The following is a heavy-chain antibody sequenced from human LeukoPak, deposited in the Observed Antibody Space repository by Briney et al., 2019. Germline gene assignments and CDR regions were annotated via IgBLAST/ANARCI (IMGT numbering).Heavy chain of an antibody. V-gene: IGHV1-69*05. D-gene: IGHD5-18*01. Sequence: ASVKVSCKASGGTFNSYAISWVRQAPGQGLEWMGGIIPIFGTANYAQKFQGRVTITTDESTSTAYMELSSLRSEDTAVYYCARDGYAVRWGWFDPWGQGTLVTVSS. CDR3: ARDGYAVRWGWFDP. J-gene: IGHJ5*02. CDR1: GGTFNSYA. CDR2: IIPIFGTA.